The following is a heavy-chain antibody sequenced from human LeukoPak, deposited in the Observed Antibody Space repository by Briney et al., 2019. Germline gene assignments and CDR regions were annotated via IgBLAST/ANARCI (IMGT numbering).Heavy chain of an antibody. V-gene: IGHV3-66*01. J-gene: IGHJ6*02. Sequence: PGGSLRLSCAASGLTVSSNYMSWVRQAPGKGLEWVSVIYSDGRTYYADSVKGRFTISRDNAKNSLYLQMNSLRAEDTAVYYCARAVLYYYYGMDVWGQGTTVTVSS. CDR3: ARAVLYYYYGMDV. CDR1: GLTVSSNY. CDR2: IYSDGRT.